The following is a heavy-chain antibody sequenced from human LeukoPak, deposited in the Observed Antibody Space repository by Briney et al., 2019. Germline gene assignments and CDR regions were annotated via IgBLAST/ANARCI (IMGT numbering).Heavy chain of an antibody. Sequence: SETLSLTCTVSGGSISDYYWSWIRQPPGKGLEWIGYIYYNGNTGYNPSLKSRVTISVDTSENQFSLKLSSVTAADTAVYYCARAFGGSYAPDYWGQGTLVTVSS. J-gene: IGHJ4*02. V-gene: IGHV4-59*01. CDR1: GGSISDYY. CDR2: IYYNGNT. D-gene: IGHD1-26*01. CDR3: ARAFGGSYAPDY.